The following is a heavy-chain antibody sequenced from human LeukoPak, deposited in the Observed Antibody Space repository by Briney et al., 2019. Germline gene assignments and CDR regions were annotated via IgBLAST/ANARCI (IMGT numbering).Heavy chain of an antibody. V-gene: IGHV4-59*12. CDR3: ARLSYYDILTGWTDYYFDY. D-gene: IGHD3-9*01. CDR1: GGSISSYY. CDR2: IYYSGST. J-gene: IGHJ4*02. Sequence: PSETLSLTCTVSGGSISSYYWSWIRQPPGKGLEWIGYIYYSGSTNHNPSLKSRVTISVDTSKNQFSLKLSSVTAADTAVYYCARLSYYDILTGWTDYYFDYWGQGTLVTVSS.